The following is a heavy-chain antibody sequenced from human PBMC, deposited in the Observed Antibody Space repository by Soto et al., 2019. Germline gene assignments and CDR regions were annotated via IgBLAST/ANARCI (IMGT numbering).Heavy chain of an antibody. J-gene: IGHJ2*01. V-gene: IGHV4-59*01. D-gene: IGHD6-19*01. Sequence: SETLSLTCTVSAGAISSYYWSWLRQPPGKELEWVGYIHYSGSTNYNPSFKSRVPMSVDTSKNQFSLKLKSVTAADTAVYHCARSVQSSGWDSWYFDLWGRGTLVTVSS. CDR1: AGAISSYY. CDR3: ARSVQSSGWDSWYFDL. CDR2: IHYSGST.